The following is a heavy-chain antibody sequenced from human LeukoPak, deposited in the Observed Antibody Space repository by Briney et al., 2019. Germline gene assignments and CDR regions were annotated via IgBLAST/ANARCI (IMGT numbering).Heavy chain of an antibody. CDR2: TSGSGVNS. CDR1: GFTLRSYD. V-gene: IGHV3-23*01. J-gene: IGHJ4*02. Sequence: GGSLRLSCAASGFTLRSYDMSWVRQAPGKGLEWVAATSGSGVNSYYADSVRGRFTISRDNSQNTLYLQMDSLRAEDTALYYCAKEYGGYDFDYWGQGTLVTVSS. CDR3: AKEYGGYDFDY. D-gene: IGHD5-12*01.